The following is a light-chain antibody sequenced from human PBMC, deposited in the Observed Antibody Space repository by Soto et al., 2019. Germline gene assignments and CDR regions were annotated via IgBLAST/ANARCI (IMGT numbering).Light chain of an antibody. V-gene: IGKV3-15*01. Sequence: EIVMTQSPATLSVSPGERATLSCRASQSVSSNLAWYQQKPGQAPRLLIYGASTRATGIPARFSGSGSGTEFTLTISSLQSEDFAVYYCQQKATFGHGTKVEIK. CDR1: QSVSSN. CDR3: QQKAT. CDR2: GAS. J-gene: IGKJ1*01.